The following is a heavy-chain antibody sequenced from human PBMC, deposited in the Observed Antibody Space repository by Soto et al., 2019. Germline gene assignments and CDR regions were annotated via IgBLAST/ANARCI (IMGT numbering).Heavy chain of an antibody. Sequence: QVQLVESGGGVVQPGRSLRLSCAASGFTFSSYGMHWVRQAPGKGLEWVAVISYDGSNKYYADSVKGRFTISRDNSKNTLYLQMNSLRAEDTAVYYGAKDDGGNSPLGYWGQGTLVTVSS. CDR3: AKDDGGNSPLGY. CDR2: ISYDGSNK. J-gene: IGHJ4*02. V-gene: IGHV3-30*18. D-gene: IGHD2-21*02. CDR1: GFTFSSYG.